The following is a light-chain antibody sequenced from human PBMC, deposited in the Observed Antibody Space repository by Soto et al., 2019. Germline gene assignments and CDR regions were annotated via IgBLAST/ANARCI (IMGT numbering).Light chain of an antibody. V-gene: IGLV7-43*01. CDR1: TGAVTSGYY. CDR2: GAS. Sequence: QAVVTQEPSLTVSPGGTVTLTCASSTGAVTSGYYPNWFQQKPGQAPRALIYGASNKHCWTPARFSGSLLGGKAVLTLSGEQPEGEDEYSSLLYYGGAHVVFGGGTKLTVL. J-gene: IGLJ2*01. CDR3: LLYYGGAHVV.